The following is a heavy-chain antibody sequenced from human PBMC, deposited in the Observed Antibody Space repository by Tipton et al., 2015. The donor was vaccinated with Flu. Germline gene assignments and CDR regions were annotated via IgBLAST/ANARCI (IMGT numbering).Heavy chain of an antibody. CDR2: ISGSGGNT. J-gene: IGHJ6*02. CDR3: ARGHCSGGSCYSAGMDV. CDR1: GFTFSRYV. D-gene: IGHD2-15*01. Sequence: SLRLSCAASGFTFSRYVMTWVRQAPGKGLEWVSTISGSGGNTYYADSVKGRFTISRDNSKNTLYLQMNSLGAEDTAVYYCARGHCSGGSCYSAGMDVWGQGTTVTVSS. V-gene: IGHV3-23*01.